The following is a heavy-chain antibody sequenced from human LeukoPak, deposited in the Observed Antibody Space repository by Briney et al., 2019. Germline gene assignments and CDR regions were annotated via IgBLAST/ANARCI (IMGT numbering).Heavy chain of an antibody. V-gene: IGHV4-34*01. J-gene: IGHJ5*02. CDR3: ARDSGTTGEVKFDP. CDR2: INHSGST. CDR1: GGSFSGYY. D-gene: IGHD3-10*01. Sequence: SETLSLTCAVYGGSFSGYYWSWLRQPPGKGLEWIGEINHSGSTNYNPSLKSRVTISVDTSKNQFSLKLSSVTAADTAVYYCARDSGTTGEVKFDPWGQGTLVTVSS.